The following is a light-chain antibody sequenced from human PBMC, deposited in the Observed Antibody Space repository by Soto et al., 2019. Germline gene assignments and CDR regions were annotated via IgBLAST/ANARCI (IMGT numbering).Light chain of an antibody. CDR3: CSFAGSFYV. J-gene: IGLJ1*01. CDR2: EVS. CDR1: SRDVDAYDF. Sequence: QSVRTQPRSVSGSPGQSVAISCTGTSRDVDAYDFVSWYQHHPGKAPKLIISEVSKRPSGVSHRFSGSKSGNTASLTISGLQAEDEADYFCCSFAGSFYVFGTGTKVTVL. V-gene: IGLV2-11*01.